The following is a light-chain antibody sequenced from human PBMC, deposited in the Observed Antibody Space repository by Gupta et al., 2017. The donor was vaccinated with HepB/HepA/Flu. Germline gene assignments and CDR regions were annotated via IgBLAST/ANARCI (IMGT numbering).Light chain of an antibody. Sequence: DIVMTESPASLAVALSERATINCKSSQSVLYSSNNKNYLAWYQQKPGQPPKLLIYWASTRESGVPDRFSGSGSGTDFTLTISSLQAEDVAVYYCQQYYSTPFTFGPGTKVDIK. CDR2: WAS. V-gene: IGKV4-1*01. J-gene: IGKJ3*01. CDR1: QSVLYSSNNKNY. CDR3: QQYYSTPFT.